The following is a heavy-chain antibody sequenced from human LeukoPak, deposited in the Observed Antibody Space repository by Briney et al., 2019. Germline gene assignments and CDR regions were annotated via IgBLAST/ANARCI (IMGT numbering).Heavy chain of an antibody. V-gene: IGHV3-30*18. CDR1: GFTFSSYS. CDR2: ISYVGDDQ. Sequence: GGSLRLSCAASGFTFSSYSMNWVRQAPGKGLEWVAVISYVGDDQFYAESVKGRFTISRDNSEKTVFLLMNSLRGEDTAVYYCAKDRSSGPHYYYGMDVWGQGTTVIVSS. CDR3: AKDRSSGPHYYYGMDV. J-gene: IGHJ6*02. D-gene: IGHD6-25*01.